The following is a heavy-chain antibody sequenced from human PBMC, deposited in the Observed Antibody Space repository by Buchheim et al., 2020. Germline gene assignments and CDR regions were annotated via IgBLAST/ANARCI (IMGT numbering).Heavy chain of an antibody. Sequence: EVQLVESGGGLVQPGGSLRLSCAASGFTFSSFWMTWVRQAPGKGLEWVANIKQVATEKYYVDSVKGRFTISRDTAKTSLYLQMNSLTAEDTAVYYCASFSGPYGDYPNFDYWGQGTL. CDR2: IKQVATEK. CDR3: ASFSGPYGDYPNFDY. J-gene: IGHJ4*02. D-gene: IGHD4-17*01. V-gene: IGHV3-7*01. CDR1: GFTFSSFW.